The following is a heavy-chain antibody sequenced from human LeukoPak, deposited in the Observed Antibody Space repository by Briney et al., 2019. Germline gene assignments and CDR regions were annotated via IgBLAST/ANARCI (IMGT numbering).Heavy chain of an antibody. V-gene: IGHV3-21*01. CDR3: ARDLRWEPFK. D-gene: IGHD1-26*01. J-gene: IGHJ4*02. CDR2: ISSSSSYI. Sequence: GGSLSLSCAASGFTFSSYSMNWVRQAPGKGLEWVSSISSSSSYIYYADSVKGRFTISRDNTKNSLYLQMNSLRAEDTAVYYCARDLRWEPFKWGQGTLVTVSS. CDR1: GFTFSSYS.